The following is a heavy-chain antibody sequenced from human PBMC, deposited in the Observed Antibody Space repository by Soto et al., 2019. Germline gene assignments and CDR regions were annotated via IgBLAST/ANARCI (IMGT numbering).Heavy chain of an antibody. CDR1: GFNFGAYA. J-gene: IGHJ4*02. Sequence: PGGSLRLSCVTSGFNFGAYAMGWVRQAPGKGLEWVSSIGGRGDTYYADSVRGQFTISRDNSKNTLYLQMNSLKVEDTGVYYCAKYPAVAGLYFDDWGQGTLVTVSS. V-gene: IGHV3-23*01. CDR2: IGGRGDT. CDR3: AKYPAVAGLYFDD. D-gene: IGHD6-19*01.